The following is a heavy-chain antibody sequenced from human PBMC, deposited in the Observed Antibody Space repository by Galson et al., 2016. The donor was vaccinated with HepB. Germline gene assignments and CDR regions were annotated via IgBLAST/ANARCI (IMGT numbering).Heavy chain of an antibody. Sequence: SLRLSCAASGFTVSSNYMSWVRQAPGKGLEWVSVIYSGGSTYYADSVKGRFTISRDNSKNTLYLQMNSLRAEDTAVYYCARDRVNCSSTSCRYFDYWGQGTLVTVSS. CDR3: ARDRVNCSSTSCRYFDY. D-gene: IGHD2-2*01. J-gene: IGHJ4*02. CDR2: IYSGGST. V-gene: IGHV3-53*01. CDR1: GFTVSSNY.